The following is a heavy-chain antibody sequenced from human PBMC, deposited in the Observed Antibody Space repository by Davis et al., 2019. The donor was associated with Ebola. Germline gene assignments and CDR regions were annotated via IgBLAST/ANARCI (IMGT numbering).Heavy chain of an antibody. CDR2: IWYDGSNK. D-gene: IGHD4-23*01. J-gene: IGHJ4*02. V-gene: IGHV3-33*01. CDR1: GYTFTSYY. CDR3: ARVGGNLDY. Sequence: SCKASGYTFTSYYMHWVRQAPGKGLEWVAVIWYDGSNKYYADSVKGRFTISRDNSKNTLYLQMNSLRAEDTAVYYCARVGGNLDYWGQGTLVTVSS.